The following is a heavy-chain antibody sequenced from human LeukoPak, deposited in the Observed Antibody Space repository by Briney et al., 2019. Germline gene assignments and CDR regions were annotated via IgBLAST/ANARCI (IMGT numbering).Heavy chain of an antibody. Sequence: PGGSLRLSCAASGFTFDDYAMHWVRQAPGKGLEWVSGISWNSGSIGYADSVKGRFTISRDNAKNSLYLQMNSLRAEDTALYYCAKVEGYSYGFAYWGQGTLVTVSS. V-gene: IGHV3-9*01. CDR3: AKVEGYSYGFAY. J-gene: IGHJ4*02. CDR2: ISWNSGSI. CDR1: GFTFDDYA. D-gene: IGHD5-18*01.